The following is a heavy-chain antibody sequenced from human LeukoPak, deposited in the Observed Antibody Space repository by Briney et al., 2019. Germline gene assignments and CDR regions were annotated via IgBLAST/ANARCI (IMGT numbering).Heavy chain of an antibody. J-gene: IGHJ4*02. CDR1: GFTFSSYS. D-gene: IGHD2-2*01. CDR3: ARGTKYAFDN. V-gene: IGHV3-48*01. CDR2: IGISSGNT. Sequence: GGSLRLSCAASGFTFSSYSMNWVRQAPGKGLEWISYIGISSGNTKYADSVKGRFTISGDKAKNSVYLQMNSLRVEDTAVYYCARGTKYAFDNWGQGTLVTVSS.